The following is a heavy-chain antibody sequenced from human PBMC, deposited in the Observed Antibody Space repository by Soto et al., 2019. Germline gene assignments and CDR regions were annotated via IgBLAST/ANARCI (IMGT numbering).Heavy chain of an antibody. Sequence: QVHLLLQSGAEVKKPGSSVKVSCKASGGTPSNSAISWVQQAPGQGLEWMGGIIPVFGLVKYAQNFQGRVTITADESTNTAYMELNSLRPEDTAVYYCAGCRIVVVGSRAYYGMDVWGQGTTVTVSS. V-gene: IGHV1-69*01. D-gene: IGHD3-22*01. CDR2: IIPVFGLV. J-gene: IGHJ6*02. CDR3: AGCRIVVVGSRAYYGMDV. CDR1: GGTPSNSA.